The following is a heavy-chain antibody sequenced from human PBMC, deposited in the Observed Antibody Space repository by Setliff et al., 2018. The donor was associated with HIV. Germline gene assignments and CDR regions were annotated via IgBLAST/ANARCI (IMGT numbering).Heavy chain of an antibody. V-gene: IGHV1-8*02. J-gene: IGHJ4*02. CDR1: GYTFTSYD. CDR3: ARTLGYCSGGSCYLDY. CDR2: MNPNSGNT. Sequence: GASVKVSCKASGYTFTSYDINWVRQATGQGLEWMGWMNPNSGNTGYAQKFQSRVTMTRNTSISTAYMELSSLRSEDTAVYYCARTLGYCSGGSCYLDYWGQGTLVTVSS. D-gene: IGHD2-15*01.